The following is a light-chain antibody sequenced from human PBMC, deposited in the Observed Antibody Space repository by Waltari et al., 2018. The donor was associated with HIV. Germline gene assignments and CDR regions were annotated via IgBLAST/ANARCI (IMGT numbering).Light chain of an antibody. CDR2: GTN. Sequence: QSVLTQPPSVSGAPGQRVTISCTGSSSNFGAGYDVHWYQHLPGTAHKLLIYGTNTRPSGVPDRFSGSKSGTSASLAITGLQADDEAYYCCQSLDSSLIGGVLFGGGTKLTVL. J-gene: IGLJ2*01. V-gene: IGLV1-40*01. CDR3: QSLDSSLIGGVL. CDR1: SSNFGAGYD.